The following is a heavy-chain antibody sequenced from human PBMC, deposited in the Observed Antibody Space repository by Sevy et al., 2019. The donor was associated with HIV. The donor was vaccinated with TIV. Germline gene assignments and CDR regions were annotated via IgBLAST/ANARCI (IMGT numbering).Heavy chain of an antibody. CDR1: GGSFSGYY. CDR2: INQSGST. V-gene: IGHV4-34*01. CDR3: ARDDYGELNGY. J-gene: IGHJ4*02. D-gene: IGHD4-17*01. Sequence: SETLSLTCAVYGGSFSGYYWSWIRQPPGKGLEWIGEINQSGSTNYNPSLKSRVTISVDTSKNQFSLKLSSVTAADTAVYYCARDDYGELNGYWVQGTLVTVSS.